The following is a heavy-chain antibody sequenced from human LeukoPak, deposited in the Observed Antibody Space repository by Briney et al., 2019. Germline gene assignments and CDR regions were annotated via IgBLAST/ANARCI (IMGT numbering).Heavy chain of an antibody. CDR1: GYTFTSYA. J-gene: IGHJ4*02. D-gene: IGHD5-24*01. V-gene: IGHV1-2*02. CDR2: ITPSGGT. CDR3: ARDRYGDGFAHFDY. Sequence: ASVKVSCKASGYTFTSYAMQWVRQAPGHGLEWMGWITPSGGTNYPQKFQGRVAITRDTSITTAYMDLSRLTSDDTAVYYCARDRYGDGFAHFDYWGQGALVTVSS.